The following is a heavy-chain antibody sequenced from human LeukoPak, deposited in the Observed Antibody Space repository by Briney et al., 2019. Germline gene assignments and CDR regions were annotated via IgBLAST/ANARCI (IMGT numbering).Heavy chain of an antibody. CDR1: GFTFSSHW. CDR3: ARDLSGIAGYTYGRGIDY. Sequence: GGSLRLSCAASGFTFSSHWMSWVRQAPGKGLEGVANIKKDGSEKYYVDAVKGRFTISRDNAKTSLYLRMNSLRAEDTAVYYCARDLSGIAGYTYGRGIDYWGQGTLVTVSS. CDR2: IKKDGSEK. V-gene: IGHV3-7*01. D-gene: IGHD5-18*01. J-gene: IGHJ4*02.